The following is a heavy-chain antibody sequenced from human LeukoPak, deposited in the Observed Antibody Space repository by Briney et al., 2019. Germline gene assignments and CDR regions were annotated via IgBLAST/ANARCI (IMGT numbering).Heavy chain of an antibody. J-gene: IGHJ1*01. V-gene: IGHV3-7*01. CDR1: GFTFTSYH. D-gene: IGHD3/OR15-3a*01. CDR3: SDSNFQH. CDR2: IKQDGGEK. Sequence: GGSLRLSCTATGFTFTSYHINWVRQAPGKGLEWVANIKQDGGEKSFVDSVKGRFTISRDIAKNSLYLQMNSLRPDDTAVYYCSDSNFQHWGRGTLVTVSS.